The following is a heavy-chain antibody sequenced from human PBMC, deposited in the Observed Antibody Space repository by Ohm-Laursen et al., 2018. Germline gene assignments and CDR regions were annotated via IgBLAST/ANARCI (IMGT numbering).Heavy chain of an antibody. D-gene: IGHD3-22*01. Sequence: ASVKVSCKASGYTFTGYYMHWVRQAPGQGLEWMGWINPNSGGTNYAQKFQGRVTMTGDTSISTAYMELSRLRSDDTAVYYCARGSYYDSSGYPPPTFYYGMDVWGQGTTVTVSS. CDR2: INPNSGGT. J-gene: IGHJ6*02. CDR3: ARGSYYDSSGYPPPTFYYGMDV. CDR1: GYTFTGYY. V-gene: IGHV1-2*02.